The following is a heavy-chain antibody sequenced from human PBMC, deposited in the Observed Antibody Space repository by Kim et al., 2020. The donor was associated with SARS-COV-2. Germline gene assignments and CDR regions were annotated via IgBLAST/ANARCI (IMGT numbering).Heavy chain of an antibody. D-gene: IGHD3-9*01. J-gene: IGHJ6*04. Sequence: GGSLRLSCAASGFTFSSYAMHWVRQAPGKGLEWVAVISYDGSNKYYADSVKGRFTISRDNSKNTLYLQMNSLRAEDTAVYYCASSGDYYDILTGYSYYYSGMDGRGEGTTVTVSS. CDR1: GFTFSSYA. CDR3: ASSGDYYDILTGYSYYYSGMDG. V-gene: IGHV3-30*04. CDR2: ISYDGSNK.